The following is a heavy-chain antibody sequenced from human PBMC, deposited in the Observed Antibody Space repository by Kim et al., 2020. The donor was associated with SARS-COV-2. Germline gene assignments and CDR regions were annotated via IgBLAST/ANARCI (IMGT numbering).Heavy chain of an antibody. CDR1: GFTFSAYG. V-gene: IGHV3-23*01. CDR3: APTYPKHGVHV. J-gene: IGHJ6*02. Sequence: GGSLRLSCAASGFTFSAYGMTWVRQAPGKGPEWVSSITDSGDKTSYADSMKGRFTNSRDNSKNTVYLQMNSLRVEDTATYYCAPTYPKHGVHVWGQGTTVIVSS. D-gene: IGHD2-2*01. CDR2: ITDSGDKT.